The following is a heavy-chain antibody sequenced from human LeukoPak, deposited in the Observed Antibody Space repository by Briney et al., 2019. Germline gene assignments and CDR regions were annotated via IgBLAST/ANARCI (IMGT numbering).Heavy chain of an antibody. Sequence: GGSLRLSCAASGFTFSSYAMSWVRQAPGKGLEWVSAISGSGDSTYYGDSVKGRFTISRDNSKNALYLQMNSLRAEDTAVHYCAKTRPLDSSSWSHGDYWGQGTLVTVSS. CDR1: GFTFSSYA. CDR2: ISGSGDST. CDR3: AKTRPLDSSSWSHGDY. J-gene: IGHJ4*02. V-gene: IGHV3-23*01. D-gene: IGHD6-13*01.